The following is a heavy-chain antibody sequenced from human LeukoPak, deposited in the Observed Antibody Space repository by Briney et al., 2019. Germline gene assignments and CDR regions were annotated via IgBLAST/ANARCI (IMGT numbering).Heavy chain of an antibody. CDR2: ISWNSGSI. Sequence: PGRSLRLSCAASGFTFDDYAMHWVRQAPGKGLEWVSGISWNSGSIGYADSVKGRFTISRDNAKNSLYLQMNSLRAEDTALYYCAAQTYWGQGTLVTVSP. CDR1: GFTFDDYA. CDR3: AAQTY. J-gene: IGHJ4*02. V-gene: IGHV3-9*01.